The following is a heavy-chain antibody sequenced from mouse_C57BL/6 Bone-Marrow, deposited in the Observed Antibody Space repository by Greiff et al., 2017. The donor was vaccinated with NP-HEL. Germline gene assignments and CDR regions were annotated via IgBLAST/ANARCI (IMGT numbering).Heavy chain of an antibody. Sequence: VMLVESGPGLVQPSQRLSITCTVSGFSLTSYGVHWVRQSPGKGLEWLGVIWRGGSTDYNAAFMSRLSITKDNSKSQVFFKMNSLQADDTAIYYCAKNSYDYDGYYYAMDYWGQGTSVTVSS. CDR3: AKNSYDYDGYYYAMDY. CDR2: IWRGGST. J-gene: IGHJ4*01. V-gene: IGHV2-5*01. CDR1: GFSLTSYG. D-gene: IGHD2-4*01.